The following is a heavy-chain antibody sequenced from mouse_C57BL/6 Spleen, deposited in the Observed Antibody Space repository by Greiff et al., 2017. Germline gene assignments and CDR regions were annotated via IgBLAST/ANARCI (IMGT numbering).Heavy chain of an antibody. CDR2: IYPRDGST. D-gene: IGHD1-1*01. Sequence: QVQLQQSDAELVKPGASVKISCKVSGYTFTDHTIHWMKQRPEQGLDWIGYIYPRDGSTKYNEKFKGKATLTADKSSSTAYMQLNSLTSEDSAVYFCARPYYYGSSFAWFAYWGQGTLVTVSA. CDR3: ARPYYYGSSFAWFAY. CDR1: GYTFTDHT. V-gene: IGHV1-78*01. J-gene: IGHJ3*01.